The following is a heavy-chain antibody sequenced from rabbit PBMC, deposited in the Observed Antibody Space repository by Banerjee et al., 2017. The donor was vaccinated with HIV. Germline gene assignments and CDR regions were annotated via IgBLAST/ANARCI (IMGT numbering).Heavy chain of an antibody. D-gene: IGHD1-1*01. CDR3: ARNYVNAFDP. CDR2: IDTNDGDT. CDR1: AFSFGDRDV. V-gene: IGHV1S45*01. J-gene: IGHJ2*01. Sequence: QEHLVESGGGLVKPEGSLTLTCKASAFSFGDRDVMCWVRQAAGKGLEWIACIDTNDGDTDYANWPKGRFTISKTSSTTVTLQMTSLTAADTATYFCARNYVNAFDPWGPGTLVTVS.